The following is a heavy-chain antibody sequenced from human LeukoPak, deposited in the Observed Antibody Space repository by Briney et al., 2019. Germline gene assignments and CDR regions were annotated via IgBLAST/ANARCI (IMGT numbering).Heavy chain of an antibody. D-gene: IGHD5-18*01. CDR3: ARVGKWIQLWLRYSYHYYGMDV. CDR2: IKQDGSEK. CDR1: GFTFSSYA. V-gene: IGHV3-7*01. J-gene: IGHJ6*02. Sequence: TGGSLRLSCAASGFTFSSYAMSWVRQAPGKGLEWVANIKQDGSEKYYVDSVKGRFTISRDNAKNSLYLQMNSLRAEDTAVYYCARVGKWIQLWLRYSYHYYGMDVWGQGTTVTVSS.